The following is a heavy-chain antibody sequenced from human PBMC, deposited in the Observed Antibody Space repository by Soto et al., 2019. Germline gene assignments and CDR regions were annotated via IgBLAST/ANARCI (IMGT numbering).Heavy chain of an antibody. CDR3: AKDRATSNWLHTVGYYFDY. V-gene: IGHV3-23*01. J-gene: IGHJ4*02. CDR2: ISGSGGST. Sequence: GGSLRLSCAASGFTFSIYAMSWVRQAPGKGLEWVSAISGSGGSTYYADSVKGRFTISRDNSKNTLYLQMNSLRAEDTAVYYCAKDRATSNWLHTVGYYFDYWGQGTLVTVSS. D-gene: IGHD4-17*01. CDR1: GFTFSIYA.